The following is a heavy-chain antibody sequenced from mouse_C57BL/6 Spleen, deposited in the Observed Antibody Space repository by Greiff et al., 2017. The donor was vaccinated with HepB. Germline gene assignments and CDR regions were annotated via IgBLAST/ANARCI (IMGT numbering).Heavy chain of an antibody. J-gene: IGHJ1*03. CDR2: IRSKSNNYAT. CDR3: VRQGIYYYGSEYFDV. CDR1: GFSFNTYA. Sequence: EVQGVESGGGLVQPKGSLKLSCAASGFSFNTYAMNWVRQAPGKGLEWVARIRSKSNNYATYYADSVKDRFTISRDDSESMLYLQMNNLKTEDTAMYYCVRQGIYYYGSEYFDVWGTGTTVTVSS. V-gene: IGHV10-1*01. D-gene: IGHD1-1*01.